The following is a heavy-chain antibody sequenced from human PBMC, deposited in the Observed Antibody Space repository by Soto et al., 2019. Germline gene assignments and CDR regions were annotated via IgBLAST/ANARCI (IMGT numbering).Heavy chain of an antibody. J-gene: IGHJ6*02. CDR1: GFTFNSYA. V-gene: IGHV3-23*01. CDR2: ISGSGGST. Sequence: GGSLRLSCAASGFTFNSYAMSWVRQAPGKGLEWVSAISGSGGSTYYADSVKGRFTISRDNSKNTLYLQMNSLRAEDTAVYYCANWGITICAVPRGGLDVWGQGTTLTFSS. CDR3: ANWGITICAVPRGGLDV. D-gene: IGHD3-3*01.